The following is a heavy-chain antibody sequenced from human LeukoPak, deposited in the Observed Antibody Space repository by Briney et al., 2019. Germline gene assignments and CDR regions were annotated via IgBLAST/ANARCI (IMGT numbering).Heavy chain of an antibody. CDR1: AGTFSSYG. V-gene: IGHV1-69*05. J-gene: IGHJ6*03. Sequence: SVKVSCKASAGTFSSYGISWVRQAPGQGLEWMGRIIPIFDTANYAQKFQGRVTITTDESTSTAYMELSSLRSEDTAVYYCAFGLGYYYYMDVWGKGTTVTVSS. CDR2: IIPIFDTA. D-gene: IGHD3-10*01. CDR3: AFGLGYYYYMDV.